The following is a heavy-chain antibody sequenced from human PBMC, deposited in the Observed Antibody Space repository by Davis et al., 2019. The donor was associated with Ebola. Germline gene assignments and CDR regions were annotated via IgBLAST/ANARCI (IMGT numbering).Heavy chain of an antibody. CDR2: IKQDGSEK. Sequence: PGGSLRLPCVASGFTFDDYSMHWVRQAPGKGLEWVANIKQDGSEKYYVDSVKGRFTISRDNAKNSLYLQMNSLRAEDTAVYYCARGSQKRITMMSTYFDYWGQGTLVTVSS. CDR1: GFTFDDYS. D-gene: IGHD3-22*01. CDR3: ARGSQKRITMMSTYFDY. V-gene: IGHV3-7*03. J-gene: IGHJ4*02.